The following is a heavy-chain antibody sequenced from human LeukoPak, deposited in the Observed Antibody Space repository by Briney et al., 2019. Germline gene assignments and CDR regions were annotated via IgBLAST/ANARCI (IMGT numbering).Heavy chain of an antibody. Sequence: SETLSLTCTVSGGSISSYYWSWIRQPPGKGLEWIGYIYYSGSTNYNPSLKSRVTISVDTSKNQFSLKLSSVTAADTAVYYCARLTSGGYSYGYYYYYGMDVWGQGTTVTVSS. CDR1: GGSISSYY. CDR2: IYYSGST. CDR3: ARLTSGGYSYGYYYYYGMDV. V-gene: IGHV4-59*01. J-gene: IGHJ6*02. D-gene: IGHD5-18*01.